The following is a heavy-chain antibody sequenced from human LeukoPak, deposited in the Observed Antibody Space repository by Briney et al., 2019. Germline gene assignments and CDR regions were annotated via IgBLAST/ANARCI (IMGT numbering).Heavy chain of an antibody. CDR2: ISGSGGST. J-gene: IGHJ5*02. V-gene: IGHV3-23*01. CDR3: AKLFYIVVVPAAISA. D-gene: IGHD2-2*02. Sequence: GGSLRLSCAASGFTFSSYAMSWVRQAPGKGLEWVSAISGSGGSTYYADSVRGRFTISRDNSKNTLYLQMNSLRAEDTAVYYCAKLFYIVVVPAAISAWGRGTLVTVSS. CDR1: GFTFSSYA.